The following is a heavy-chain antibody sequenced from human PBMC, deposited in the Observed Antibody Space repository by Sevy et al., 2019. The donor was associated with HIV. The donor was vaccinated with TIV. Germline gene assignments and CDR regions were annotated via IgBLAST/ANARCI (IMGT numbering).Heavy chain of an antibody. CDR3: AKVGLAYCGGDCYSKARGYFQH. CDR1: GFTFSSYA. J-gene: IGHJ1*01. D-gene: IGHD2-21*02. V-gene: IGHV3-23*01. CDR2: ISGSGGST. Sequence: GGSLRLSCAASGFTFSSYAMSWVRQAPGKGLEWVSAISGSGGSTYYADSVKGRFTISRDTSKNTLYLQMNSLRAEDTAVYYCAKVGLAYCGGDCYSKARGYFQHWGQGTLVTVSS.